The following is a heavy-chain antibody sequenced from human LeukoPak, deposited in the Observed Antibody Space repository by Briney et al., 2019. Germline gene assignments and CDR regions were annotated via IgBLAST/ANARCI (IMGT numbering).Heavy chain of an antibody. V-gene: IGHV3-66*01. Sequence: PGGSLRLSCAASGFTFDDYGMSWVRQAPGKGLEWVSVIYSGGSTYYADSVKGRFTISRDNSKNTLYLQMNSLRAEDTAVYYCARGEVNPFDYWGQGTLVTVSS. CDR1: GFTFDDYG. D-gene: IGHD3-16*01. CDR3: ARGEVNPFDY. J-gene: IGHJ4*02. CDR2: IYSGGST.